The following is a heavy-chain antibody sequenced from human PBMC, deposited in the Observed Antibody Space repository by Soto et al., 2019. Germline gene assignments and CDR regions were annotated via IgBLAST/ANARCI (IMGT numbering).Heavy chain of an antibody. V-gene: IGHV4-31*03. Sequence: SETLSLTCSVPGGSISTVGDYWTWSRHPPGKGLECIGSIYHTGSTYYSKSLRSRLTMSVDTSKSQFSLRLSSVTAADKDVYYCARATGTLRSRNCDYWGQGSLVTV. CDR2: IYHTGST. CDR3: ARATGTLRSRNCDY. J-gene: IGHJ4*02. D-gene: IGHD1-1*01. CDR1: GGSISTVGDY.